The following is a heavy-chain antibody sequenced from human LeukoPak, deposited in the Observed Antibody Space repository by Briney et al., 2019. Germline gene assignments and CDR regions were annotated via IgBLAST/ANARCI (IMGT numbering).Heavy chain of an antibody. J-gene: IGHJ2*01. CDR1: GFTFSSYW. V-gene: IGHV3-7*01. CDR2: IKQDGSEK. CDR3: ARDRSGSRHPQWFFDL. D-gene: IGHD3-10*01. Sequence: QPGGSLRLSCAASGFTFSSYWMSWVRQAPGKGLEWVANIKQDGSEKYYVDSVKGRFTISRDNAKNSLYLQMNSLRAEDTAVYYCARDRSGSRHPQWFFDLWGRGTLVTVSS.